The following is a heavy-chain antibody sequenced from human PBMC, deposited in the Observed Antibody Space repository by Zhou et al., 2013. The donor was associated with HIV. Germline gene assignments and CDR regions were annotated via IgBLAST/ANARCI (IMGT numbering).Heavy chain of an antibody. V-gene: IGHV1-69*05. CDR3: ARALYCGGDCNEGYFDL. Sequence: QVQLVQSGAEVKKPGSSVKVSCKASGGTFSSYAISWVRQAPGQGLEWMGRIIPIFGTANYAQKFQGRVTITTDESTSTAYMELSSLRSEDTAVYYCARALYCGGDCNEGYFDLWGRGTLVTVSS. CDR2: IIPIFGTA. CDR1: GGTFSSYA. J-gene: IGHJ2*01. D-gene: IGHD2-21*02.